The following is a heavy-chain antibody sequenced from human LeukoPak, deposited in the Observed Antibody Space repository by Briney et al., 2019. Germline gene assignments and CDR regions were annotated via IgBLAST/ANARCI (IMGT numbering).Heavy chain of an antibody. Sequence: SETLSLTCTVSGYSISNGYYWGWIRQPPGKGLEWIGSIYHSGSIYYNPSLKSRVTISVDTSKNQLSLKLSSVTAADTAVYYCARGTPRANYYYDSSGFRDYWGQGTLVTVSS. V-gene: IGHV4-38-2*02. CDR1: GYSISNGYY. D-gene: IGHD3-22*01. CDR2: IYHSGSI. J-gene: IGHJ4*02. CDR3: ARGTPRANYYYDSSGFRDY.